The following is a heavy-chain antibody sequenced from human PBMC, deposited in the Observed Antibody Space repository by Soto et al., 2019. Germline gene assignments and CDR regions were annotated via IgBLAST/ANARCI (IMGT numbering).Heavy chain of an antibody. D-gene: IGHD3-22*01. J-gene: IGHJ6*02. V-gene: IGHV3-23*01. Sequence: XVCLRLSCAACGFTFSSYSMSWVRQAPGKGLEWVSAISGSGGSTYYADSVKGRFTISRDNSKNTLYLQMNSLRAEDTAVYYCATDYSDSSAYYADVPVDYYYGMQVSGQGTTVTVSS. CDR3: ATDYSDSSAYYADVPVDYYYGMQV. CDR1: GFTFSSYS. CDR2: ISGSGGST.